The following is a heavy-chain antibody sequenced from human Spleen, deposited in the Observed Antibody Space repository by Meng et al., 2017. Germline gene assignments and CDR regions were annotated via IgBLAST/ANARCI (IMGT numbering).Heavy chain of an antibody. Sequence: GQLNRVGAGLLEPSATLSLTGVVSGGPFSGYFWSWIRQPPGKGLEWIGEINHSGSTSYNPSLKSRVTISVDTSKNHFYLKLSSVTAADTAVYYCARSQGPYSGYDLNYWGQGSLVTVSS. CDR2: INHSGST. CDR3: ARSQGPYSGYDLNY. V-gene: IGHV4-34*01. J-gene: IGHJ4*02. D-gene: IGHD5-12*01. CDR1: GGPFSGYF.